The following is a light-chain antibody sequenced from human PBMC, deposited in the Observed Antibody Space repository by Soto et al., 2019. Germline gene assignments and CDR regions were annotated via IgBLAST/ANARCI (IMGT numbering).Light chain of an antibody. Sequence: QSVLTQPASVSGSPGQSITISCTGTDSDVGHYNYVSWYQQHPGKAPKLMIFEVSSRPSGVPDRFSGSKSGTSASLAITGLQAEDEGDYYCQSYDNTLSARYVFGTGTKVTVL. CDR1: DSDVGHYNY. V-gene: IGLV2-14*01. J-gene: IGLJ1*01. CDR2: EVS. CDR3: QSYDNTLSARYV.